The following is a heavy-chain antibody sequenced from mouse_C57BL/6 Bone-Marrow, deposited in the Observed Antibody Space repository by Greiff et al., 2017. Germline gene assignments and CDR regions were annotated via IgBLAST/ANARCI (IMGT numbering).Heavy chain of an antibody. J-gene: IGHJ4*01. CDR2: IYPRSGNT. Sequence: QVQLQQSGAELARPGASVKLSCKASGYTFTSYGISWVKQRTGQGLEWIGEIYPRSGNTYYNEKFKGKATLTADKSSSTAYMELRSLTSEDSAVYFCASDYYGSSFPYYYAMDYWGQGTSVTVSS. CDR1: GYTFTSYG. D-gene: IGHD1-1*01. V-gene: IGHV1-81*01. CDR3: ASDYYGSSFPYYYAMDY.